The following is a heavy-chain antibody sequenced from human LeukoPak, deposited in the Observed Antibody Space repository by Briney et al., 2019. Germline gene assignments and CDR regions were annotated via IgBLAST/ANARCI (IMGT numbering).Heavy chain of an antibody. Sequence: SETLSLTCTVSGYFISSGYYWGWIRQPPGQGLEWIGSIYHSGSTYYNPSLKSRVTISVDTSKNQFSLKLSSVTAADTAVYYCASSRGSVVGATTFDYWGQGTLVTVSS. CDR1: GYFISSGYY. CDR3: ASSRGSVVGATTFDY. V-gene: IGHV4-38-2*02. CDR2: IYHSGST. D-gene: IGHD1-26*01. J-gene: IGHJ4*02.